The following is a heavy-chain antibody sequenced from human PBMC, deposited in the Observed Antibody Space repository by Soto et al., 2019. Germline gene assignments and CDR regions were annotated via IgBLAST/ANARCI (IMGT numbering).Heavy chain of an antibody. V-gene: IGHV4-28*01. CDR3: ARLYGLDAFDI. CDR1: GYSISSSNW. CDR2: IYYSGST. D-gene: IGHD3-16*02. Sequence: SETLSLTCAVSGYSISSSNWWGWIRQPPGKGLEWIGYIYYSGSTNYNPSLKSRVTISVDTSKNQFSLKLSSLTAADTAVYYCARLYGLDAFDIWGQGTMVTVSS. J-gene: IGHJ3*02.